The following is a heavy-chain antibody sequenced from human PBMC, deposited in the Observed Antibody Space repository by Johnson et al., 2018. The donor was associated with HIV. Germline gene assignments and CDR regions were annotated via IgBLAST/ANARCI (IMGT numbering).Heavy chain of an antibody. CDR2: INSDGSST. CDR1: GFTFRSYW. Sequence: RLSCAASGFTFRSYWMHWVRQAPGKGLLWVSRINSDGSSTMYADSVKGRFTISRDNAKNTLYLQMNSLRVEDTAVYYCARGGRSFDIWGQGTMVTVSS. J-gene: IGHJ3*02. V-gene: IGHV3-74*03. CDR3: ARGGRSFDI.